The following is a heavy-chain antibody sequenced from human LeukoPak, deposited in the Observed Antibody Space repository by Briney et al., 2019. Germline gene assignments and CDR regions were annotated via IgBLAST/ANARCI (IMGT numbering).Heavy chain of an antibody. Sequence: ASVKVSCKASGYTFTSYYMHWVRQAPGQGLEWMGLINPSGGSTTYAQKFQGRVTMTRDMSTSTVYMELSSLRSEDTAVYYCARDLRDLGPRITMIDSWGQGTLVTVSS. J-gene: IGHJ4*02. D-gene: IGHD3-22*01. V-gene: IGHV1-46*01. CDR2: INPSGGST. CDR1: GYTFTSYY. CDR3: ARDLRDLGPRITMIDS.